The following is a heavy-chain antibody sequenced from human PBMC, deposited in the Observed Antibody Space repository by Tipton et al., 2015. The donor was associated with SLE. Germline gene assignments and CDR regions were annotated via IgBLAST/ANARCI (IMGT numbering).Heavy chain of an antibody. CDR2: ITLNSGSI. CDR3: AGGTGAYFDH. D-gene: IGHD3-16*01. V-gene: IGHV3-9*01. Sequence: QLVQSGGGLVQPGRSLRLSCAASGFNFNDYAMHWVRQAPGKGLEWVSGITLNSGSIGYADSVKGRFTISRDNSKNTLYLQMNRLRVEDTAVYYCAGGTGAYFDHWGQGTLVTVSS. J-gene: IGHJ4*02. CDR1: GFNFNDYA.